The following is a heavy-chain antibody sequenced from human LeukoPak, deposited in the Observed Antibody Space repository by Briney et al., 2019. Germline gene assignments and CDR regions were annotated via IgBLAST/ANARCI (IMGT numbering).Heavy chain of an antibody. Sequence: SQTLSLTCAISGDSVSSNSAAWNWIRQSPSRGLEWLGRTYYRSKWYNDYAVSVKSRITINPDTSKNQFSLQLNSVTPEDTAVYYCARHLAYCGGDCYSPSDAFDIWGQGTMVTVSS. J-gene: IGHJ3*02. D-gene: IGHD2-21*02. CDR3: ARHLAYCGGDCYSPSDAFDI. V-gene: IGHV6-1*01. CDR1: GDSVSSNSAA. CDR2: TYYRSKWYN.